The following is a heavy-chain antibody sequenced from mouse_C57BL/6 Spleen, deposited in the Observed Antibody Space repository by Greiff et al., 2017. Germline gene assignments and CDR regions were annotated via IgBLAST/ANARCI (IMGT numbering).Heavy chain of an antibody. J-gene: IGHJ4*01. Sequence: VQLQASGAELVKPGASVKLSCKASGYTFTSYWMHWVKQRPGRGLEWIGRIDPNSGGTKYNEKFKSKATLTVDKPSSTAYMQLSSLTSEDSAVYYCARNDYYGSSYVYYAMDYWGQGTSVTVSS. CDR1: GYTFTSYW. CDR3: ARNDYYGSSYVYYAMDY. D-gene: IGHD1-1*01. V-gene: IGHV1-72*01. CDR2: IDPNSGGT.